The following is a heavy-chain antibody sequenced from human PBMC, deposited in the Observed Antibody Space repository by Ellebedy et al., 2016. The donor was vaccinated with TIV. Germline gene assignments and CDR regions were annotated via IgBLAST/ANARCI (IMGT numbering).Heavy chain of an antibody. J-gene: IGHJ5*02. Sequence: ASVKVSCKASGGTFSSYAISWVRQAPGQGLEWMGWISAYNGNTNYAQKLQGRVTMTTDTSTSTAYMELSRLRSDDTAVYYCARVHLFGWNDKGLDPWGQGTLVTVSS. CDR2: ISAYNGNT. CDR3: ARVHLFGWNDKGLDP. V-gene: IGHV1-18*01. D-gene: IGHD1-1*01. CDR1: GGTFSSYA.